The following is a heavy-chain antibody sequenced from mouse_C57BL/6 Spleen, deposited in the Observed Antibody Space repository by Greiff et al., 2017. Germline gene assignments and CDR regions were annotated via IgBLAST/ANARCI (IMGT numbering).Heavy chain of an antibody. D-gene: IGHD2-2*01. CDR2: IYPSDSET. V-gene: IGHV1-61*01. CDR1: GYTFTSYW. Sequence: QVQLQQPGAELVRPGSSVKLSCKASGYTFTSYWMDWVKQRPGQGLEWIGNIYPSDSETHYNQKFKDKATLTVDKSSSTDYMKLSGLTSGGSAVYYCARVEGLRSPDYAMDYWGQGTSVTVSS. CDR3: ARVEGLRSPDYAMDY. J-gene: IGHJ4*01.